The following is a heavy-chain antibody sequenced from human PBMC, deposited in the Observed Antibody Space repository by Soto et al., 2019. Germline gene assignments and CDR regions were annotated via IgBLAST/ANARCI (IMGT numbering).Heavy chain of an antibody. CDR2: ISWNSGSI. CDR3: ARDSVVVAAQEEVDY. V-gene: IGHV3-9*01. CDR1: GFTFDDYA. D-gene: IGHD2-15*01. Sequence: EVQLVESGGGLVQPGRSLRLSCAASGFTFDDYAMHWVRQAPGKGLEWVSGISWNSGSIGYADSVKGRFTISRDNAKNSLYLQMNSLRAEDTAVYYCARDSVVVAAQEEVDYWGQGTLVTVSS. J-gene: IGHJ4*02.